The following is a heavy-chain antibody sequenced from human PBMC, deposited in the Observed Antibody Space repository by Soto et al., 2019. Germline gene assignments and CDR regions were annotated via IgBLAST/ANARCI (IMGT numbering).Heavy chain of an antibody. J-gene: IGHJ3*02. D-gene: IGHD4-17*01. V-gene: IGHV3-53*01. CDR2: IYSAGST. Sequence: PGGSLRLSCAASGFSVSDNYMSWVRQAPGKGLEWVSDIYSAGSTYYPDSVKGRFTISRDNSKNTLYLQMNSLRAEDTAVYYCAIQRRLSAVTTGRITFDIRGQGTMVTVSS. CDR1: GFSVSDNY. CDR3: AIQRRLSAVTTGRITFDI.